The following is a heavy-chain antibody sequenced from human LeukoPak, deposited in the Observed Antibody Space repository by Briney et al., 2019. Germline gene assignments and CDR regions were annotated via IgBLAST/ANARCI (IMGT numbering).Heavy chain of an antibody. CDR1: GFTFSSYW. J-gene: IGHJ4*02. CDR3: ARYDNDYGDYHFDY. CDR2: INSDGSST. Sequence: GGSLRLSCAASGFTFSSYWMHWVRQAPGKGLVWVSRINSDGSSTSYADSVKGRFTISRDNAKNTLYLRMNSLRAEDTAVYYCARYDNDYGDYHFDYWGQGTLVTVSS. V-gene: IGHV3-74*01. D-gene: IGHD4-17*01.